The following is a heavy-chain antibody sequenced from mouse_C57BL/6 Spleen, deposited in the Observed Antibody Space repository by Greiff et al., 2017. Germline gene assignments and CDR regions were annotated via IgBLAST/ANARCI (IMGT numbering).Heavy chain of an antibody. D-gene: IGHD1-1*01. CDR3: ARGGLLVWFGY. CDR1: GYTFTSYW. J-gene: IGHJ3*01. V-gene: IGHV1-50*01. CDR2: IDPSDSYT. Sequence: QVQLQQPGAELVKPGASVKLSCKASGYTFTSYWMQWVKQRPGQGLEWIGEIDPSDSYTNYNQKFKGKATVTVDTSSSTAYMQLSSLTSEDSAVYYCARGGLLVWFGYWGQGALVTVSA.